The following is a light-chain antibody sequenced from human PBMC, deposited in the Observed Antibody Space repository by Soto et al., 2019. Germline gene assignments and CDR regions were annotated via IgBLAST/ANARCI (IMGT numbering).Light chain of an antibody. CDR1: SSDIGGYKY. CDR2: EVN. Sequence: QSALTQPASVSGSPGQSITISCTGTSSDIGGYKYVSWYQQHPAKAPKLMIYEVNNRPSGVSHRFSGSKSGNTASLTISGLQAEDEADYYCSSYTSFTTRFVFGTGTKLTVL. V-gene: IGLV2-14*01. J-gene: IGLJ1*01. CDR3: SSYTSFTTRFV.